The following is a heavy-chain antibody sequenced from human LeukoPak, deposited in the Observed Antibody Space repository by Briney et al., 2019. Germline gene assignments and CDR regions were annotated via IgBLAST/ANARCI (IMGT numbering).Heavy chain of an antibody. V-gene: IGHV3-74*01. D-gene: IGHD1-26*01. CDR2: INSDGSST. CDR3: ARGKRIVGAPKVVLAFDI. CDR1: GFTFSSYW. J-gene: IGHJ3*02. Sequence: HTGGSLRLSCAASGFTFSSYWMHWVRQAPGKGLVWVSRINSDGSSTSYADSVKGRFTISRDNAKNTLYLQMNSLRAEDTAVYYCARGKRIVGAPKVVLAFDIWGQGTMVTVSS.